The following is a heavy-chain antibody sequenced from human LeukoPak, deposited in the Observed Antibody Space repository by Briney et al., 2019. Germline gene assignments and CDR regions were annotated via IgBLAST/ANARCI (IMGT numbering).Heavy chain of an antibody. V-gene: IGHV4-59*01. CDR1: GGSISGYY. CDR3: ARGRSERSFDY. D-gene: IGHD1-1*01. Sequence: KPSETLSLTCTVSGGSISGYYWSWIRQPPGKGLEWIGNIYYSGSTNYNPSLESRVTISVDTSKNQFSLKLSSVTAADTAIYYCARGRSERSFDYWGQGTLVTVSS. CDR2: IYYSGST. J-gene: IGHJ4*02.